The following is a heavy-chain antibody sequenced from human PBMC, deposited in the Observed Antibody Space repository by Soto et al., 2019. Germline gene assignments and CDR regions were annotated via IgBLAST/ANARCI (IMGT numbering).Heavy chain of an antibody. CDR2: ISWNSGSI. D-gene: IGHD3-22*01. CDR3: AKDIRIVVVPETEGPAFDI. V-gene: IGHV3-9*01. CDR1: GFTFDDYA. Sequence: GGSLRLSCAASGFTFDDYAMHWVRQAPGKGLEWVSGISWNSGSIGYADSVKGRFTISRDNAKNSLYLQMNSLRAEDTALYYCAKDIRIVVVPETEGPAFDIWGQGTMVTVSS. J-gene: IGHJ3*02.